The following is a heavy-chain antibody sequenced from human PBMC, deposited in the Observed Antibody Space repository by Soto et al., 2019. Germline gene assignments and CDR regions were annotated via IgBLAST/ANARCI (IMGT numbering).Heavy chain of an antibody. D-gene: IGHD3-3*01. CDR1: GGSISSGDFY. V-gene: IGHV4-30-4*01. CDR2: IYYSGST. J-gene: IGHJ6*02. CDR3: AKDPVSITIFGVSGMDV. Sequence: QVQLQESGPGLVKPSQTLSLTCTVSGGSISSGDFYWSWIRQPPWKGPEGVGYIYYSGSTYYNPSLKSRVTISLDTSKNQFSLNLSSVTAADTAVYYCAKDPVSITIFGVSGMDVWGRGTTVTVSS.